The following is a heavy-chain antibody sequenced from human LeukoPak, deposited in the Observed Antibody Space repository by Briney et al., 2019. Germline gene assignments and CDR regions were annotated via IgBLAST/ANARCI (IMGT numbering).Heavy chain of an antibody. D-gene: IGHD6-19*01. CDR2: IYSSSST. CDR3: ARVSGWYLLDY. Sequence: GGSLRLSCAASGFTLSSNYMSWVRQAPGKGLEWVSLIYSSSSTDNADYVKGGFTRSRDNSKNTLYMQMMNLRGEDTAVYYWARVSGWYLLDYWGWGTVVIVSS. V-gene: IGHV3-53*01. J-gene: IGHJ4*02. CDR1: GFTLSSNY.